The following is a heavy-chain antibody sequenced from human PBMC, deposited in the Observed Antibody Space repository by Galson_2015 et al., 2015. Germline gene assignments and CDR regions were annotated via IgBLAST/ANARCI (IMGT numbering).Heavy chain of an antibody. CDR3: AREYTTDAFDI. CDR2: ISYDGSNE. Sequence: SLRLSCAASGFTFSSYGMHWVRQAPGKGLEWVAVISYDGSNEYYADSVKGRFTISRDNSKNTLYLQMNSLRAEDTAVYYCAREYTTDAFDIWGQGTMVTVSS. V-gene: IGHV3-30*03. CDR1: GFTFSSYG. D-gene: IGHD1-1*01. J-gene: IGHJ3*02.